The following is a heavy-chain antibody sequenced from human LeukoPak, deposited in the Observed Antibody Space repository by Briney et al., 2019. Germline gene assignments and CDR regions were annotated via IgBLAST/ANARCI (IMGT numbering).Heavy chain of an antibody. CDR1: GYTFTSYG. Sequence: GASVKVSCKASGYTFTSYGISWVRQAPGQGLEWMGWISAYNGNTNYAQKLQGRVTMTTDISTSTAYMELRSLRSDDTAVYYCASGGGWDSGWAKGYYYGMDVWGQGTTVTVSS. CDR2: ISAYNGNT. D-gene: IGHD6-19*01. CDR3: ASGGGWDSGWAKGYYYGMDV. J-gene: IGHJ6*02. V-gene: IGHV1-18*01.